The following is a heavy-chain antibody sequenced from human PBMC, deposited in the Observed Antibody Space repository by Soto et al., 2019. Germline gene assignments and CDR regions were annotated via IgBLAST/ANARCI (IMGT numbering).Heavy chain of an antibody. V-gene: IGHV3-73*02. CDR2: IRSKANSYAT. CDR1: GFTFSGSA. J-gene: IGHJ6*02. Sequence: VQLVESGGGLVQPGGSPKLSCAASGFTFSGSAMHWVRQASGKGLEWVGRIRSKANSYATAYAASGKGRFTISRDDSKNTAYLKMNSLKTEATAVYYCTRGQGYCSSTSCPGYYYYGMDVWGQGTTVTVSS. D-gene: IGHD2-2*01. CDR3: TRGQGYCSSTSCPGYYYYGMDV.